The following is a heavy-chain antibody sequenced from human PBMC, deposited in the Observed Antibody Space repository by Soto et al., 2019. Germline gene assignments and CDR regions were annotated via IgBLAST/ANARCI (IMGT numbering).Heavy chain of an antibody. Sequence: EVRLVESGGGLVQPGGSLTLSCAASGFTFSSYWMTWVRQAPGKGLEWVANINQDGSEKYYMDSMKGRFTISRDNAKNSRLLQLNSLRAEETAVYYCARDRGRPDLRDTHYYDSSDLDYGMDVWGQGTTVTVSS. CDR2: INQDGSEK. CDR3: ARDRGRPDLRDTHYYDSSDLDYGMDV. CDR1: GFTFSSYW. D-gene: IGHD3-22*01. J-gene: IGHJ6*02. V-gene: IGHV3-7*01.